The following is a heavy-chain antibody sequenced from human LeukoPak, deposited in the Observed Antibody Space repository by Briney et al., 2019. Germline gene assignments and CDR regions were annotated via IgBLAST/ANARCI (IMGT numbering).Heavy chain of an antibody. V-gene: IGHV3-21*04. Sequence: GGSLRLSCAASGFTFSSYSMNWVRQAPGKGLEWVSSIKGRFTISRDNAKNSLYLQMNSLRAEDTAVYYCAGARLWFGELLYGYYYGMDVWGQGTTVTVSS. CDR2: I. CDR3: AGARLWFGELLYGYYYGMDV. D-gene: IGHD3-10*01. CDR1: GFTFSSYS. J-gene: IGHJ6*02.